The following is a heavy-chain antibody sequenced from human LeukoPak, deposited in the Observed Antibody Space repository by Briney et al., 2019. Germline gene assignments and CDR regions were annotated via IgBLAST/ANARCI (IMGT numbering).Heavy chain of an antibody. CDR2: IYYSGST. CDR3: ARRPHYYDSSIDDY. J-gene: IGHJ4*02. Sequence: SETLSLTCTVSGGSISSSSYYWGWIRQPPGKGLEWIGSIYYSGSTYYNPSLKSRVTISVDTSKNQFSLKLSSVTAADTAVYYCARRPHYYDSSIDDYWGQGTLVTVSS. D-gene: IGHD3-22*01. V-gene: IGHV4-39*01. CDR1: GGSISSSSYY.